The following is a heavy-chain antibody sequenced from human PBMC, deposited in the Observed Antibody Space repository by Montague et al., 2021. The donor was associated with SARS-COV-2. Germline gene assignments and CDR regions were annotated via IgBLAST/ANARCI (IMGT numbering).Heavy chain of an antibody. J-gene: IGHJ4*02. CDR1: GFTFSSYW. CDR2: IKQDGSEK. CDR3: ARDMVVPAATEPFDY. Sequence: SLRLSCAASGFTFSSYWMSWVRQAPGKALEWVANIKQDGSEKYYVDSVKGRFTISRDNAKNSLYLQMNSLRAEDTAVYYCARDMVVPAATEPFDYWGQGTLVTVAS. V-gene: IGHV3-7*05. D-gene: IGHD2-2*01.